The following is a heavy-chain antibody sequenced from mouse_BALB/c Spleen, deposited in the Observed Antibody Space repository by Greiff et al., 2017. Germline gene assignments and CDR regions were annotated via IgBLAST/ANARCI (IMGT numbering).Heavy chain of an antibody. CDR3: ARDYYGSSFSFAY. D-gene: IGHD1-1*01. Sequence: EVQGVESGGGLVQPGGSLRLSCATSGFTFTDYYMSWVRQPPGKALEWLGFIRNKANGYTTEYSASVKGRFTISRDNSQSILYLQMNTLRAEDSATDYCARDYYGSSFSFAYWGQGTLVTVSA. CDR1: GFTFTDYY. CDR2: IRNKANGYTT. V-gene: IGHV7-3*02. J-gene: IGHJ3*01.